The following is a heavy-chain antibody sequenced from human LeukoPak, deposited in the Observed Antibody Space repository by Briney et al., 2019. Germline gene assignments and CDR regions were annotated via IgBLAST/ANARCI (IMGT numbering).Heavy chain of an antibody. CDR1: GFTFSSYW. V-gene: IGHV3-7*03. CDR3: ARDSWGLSSSSADYYYYYGMDV. J-gene: IGHJ6*02. Sequence: PGGSLRLSCAASGFTFSSYWMSWVRQAPGKGLEWVANIKQDGSEKYYVDSVKGRFTISRDNAKNSLYLQMNNLRAEDTAVYYCARDSWGLSSSSADYYYYYGMDVRGQGTTVTVSS. CDR2: IKQDGSEK. D-gene: IGHD6-6*01.